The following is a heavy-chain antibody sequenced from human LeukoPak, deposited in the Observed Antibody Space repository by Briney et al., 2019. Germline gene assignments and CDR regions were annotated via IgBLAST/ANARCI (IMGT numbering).Heavy chain of an antibody. V-gene: IGHV4-59*01. CDR3: ARLLPNTLPGLPYNYHYLDV. CDR1: GGSMTNYY. J-gene: IGHJ6*03. CDR2: VYYTGNT. D-gene: IGHD2-15*01. Sequence: PSETLSLTCTVSGGSMTNYYWSWIRQPPGKGLEWNGYVYYTGNTRYDPSLTSRVIISVDTSRNQFSLRLYSVTAADTAVYYCARLLPNTLPGLPYNYHYLDVWGIGTTVTVSS.